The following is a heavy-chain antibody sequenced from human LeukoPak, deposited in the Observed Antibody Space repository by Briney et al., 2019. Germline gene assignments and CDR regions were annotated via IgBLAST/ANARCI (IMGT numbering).Heavy chain of an antibody. V-gene: IGHV4-34*01. CDR2: INHSGST. J-gene: IGHJ4*02. D-gene: IGHD3-3*01. CDR1: GGPFSGYY. CDR3: ARGRVFWSGYFLDY. Sequence: SETLSLTCAVYGGPFSGYYWSWIRQPPGKGLEWIGEINHSGSTNYNPSLKSRVTISVDTSKNQFSLKLSSVTAADTAVYYCARGRVFWSGYFLDYWGQGTLVTVSS.